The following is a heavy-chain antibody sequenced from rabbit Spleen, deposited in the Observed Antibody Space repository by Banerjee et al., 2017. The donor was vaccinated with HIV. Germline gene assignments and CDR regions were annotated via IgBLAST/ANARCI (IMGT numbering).Heavy chain of an antibody. V-gene: IGHV1S40*01. D-gene: IGHD8-1*01. Sequence: QSLEESGGGLVKPGASLTLTCKASGFSFSEFSFNSGYDMCWIRQAPGKGLEWVACAYAGSSDSTYSATWAKGRFTISKTSSTTVTLQMTSLTVADTATYFCARADSGGSYYTGGFKLWGPGTLVTVS. CDR2: AYAGSSDST. J-gene: IGHJ4*01. CDR1: GFSFSEFSFNSGYD. CDR3: ARADSGGSYYTGGFKL.